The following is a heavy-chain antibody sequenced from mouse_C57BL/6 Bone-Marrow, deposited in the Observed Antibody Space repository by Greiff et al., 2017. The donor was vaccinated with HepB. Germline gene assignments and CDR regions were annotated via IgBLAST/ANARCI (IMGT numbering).Heavy chain of an antibody. CDR1: GFTFSSYA. V-gene: IGHV5-4*01. CDR2: ISDGGSYT. D-gene: IGHD1-1*01. J-gene: IGHJ1*03. CDR3: ATTVVANFDV. Sequence: DVQLVESGGGLVKPGGSLKLSCAASGFTFSSYAMSWVRQTPEKRLEWVATISDGGSYTYYPDNVKGRFTISRDNAKNNLYLQMSHLKSEDTAMYYCATTVVANFDVWGTGTTVTVSS.